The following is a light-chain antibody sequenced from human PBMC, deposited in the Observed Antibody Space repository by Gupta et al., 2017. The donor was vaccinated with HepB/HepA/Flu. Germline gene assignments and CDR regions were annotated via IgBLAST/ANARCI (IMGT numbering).Light chain of an antibody. Sequence: QMPQSPSSLSASVGDRVTITCQASQDISNYLNWYQQKPGKAPKFLIYGASNLETGVPSRFSGSGSGTDFTLTISSLQPEDIATYYCQQYDSLPLTFGGGTTVEI. CDR3: QQYDSLPLT. J-gene: IGKJ4*01. CDR1: QDISNY. V-gene: IGKV1-33*01. CDR2: GAS.